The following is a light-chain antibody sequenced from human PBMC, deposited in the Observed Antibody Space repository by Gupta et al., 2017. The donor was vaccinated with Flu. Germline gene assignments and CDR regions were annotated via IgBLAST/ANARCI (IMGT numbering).Light chain of an antibody. Sequence: SPATLPVSPGEGATRSGRASQSVTTTLAWYQQKPRQAPRLLIFDASTRATGIPARFSGSGSGTEFTLTVTSLQSEDFAVYYCQQYKSWPPTFGGGTKVEIK. J-gene: IGKJ4*01. V-gene: IGKV3-15*01. CDR3: QQYKSWPPT. CDR2: DAS. CDR1: QSVTTT.